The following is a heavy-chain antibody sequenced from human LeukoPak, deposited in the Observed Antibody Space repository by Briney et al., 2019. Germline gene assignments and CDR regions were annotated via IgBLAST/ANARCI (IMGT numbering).Heavy chain of an antibody. CDR2: IYYSGST. CDR1: GYFITTGHY. J-gene: IGHJ4*02. Sequence: SETLSLTCTVSGYFITTGHYWGWARQPPGKGLEWIGYIYYSGSTNYNPSLKSRVTISVDTSKNQFSLKLSSVTAADTAVYYCARHGVYCSGGSCYSNFDYWGQGTLVTVSS. V-gene: IGHV4-59*08. D-gene: IGHD2-15*01. CDR3: ARHGVYCSGGSCYSNFDY.